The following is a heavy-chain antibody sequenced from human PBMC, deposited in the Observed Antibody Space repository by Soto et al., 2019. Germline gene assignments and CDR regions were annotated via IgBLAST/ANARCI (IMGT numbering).Heavy chain of an antibody. CDR1: GGSIISSNW. CDR3: ARVSSVAHYFDQ. D-gene: IGHD1-26*01. CDR2: IYHSGST. V-gene: IGHV4-4*02. J-gene: IGHJ4*02. Sequence: QVQLQESGPGLVKPSGTLSLTCAVSGGSIISSNWWSWVRQIPEKGLEWIGEIYHSGSTKYNPSLRSRVSISVDKSKRQFSLRVNYVTAADTAIYYCARVSSVAHYFDQWGQGTLVAVSS.